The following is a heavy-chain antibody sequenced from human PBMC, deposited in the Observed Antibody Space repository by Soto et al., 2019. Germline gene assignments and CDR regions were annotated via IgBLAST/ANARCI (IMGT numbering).Heavy chain of an antibody. D-gene: IGHD2-21*02. CDR1: GFTFSNYA. Sequence: QVQLVESGGGVVQPGRSLRLSCAASGFTFSNYAMHWVRQAPGKGLEWVAVISYDGSNKYYADSVKGRFTISRDNSKNTLYLQMNSLRAEDTAVYYCASEVVVTATFDAFDIWGQGTMVTVSS. V-gene: IGHV3-30-3*01. J-gene: IGHJ3*02. CDR2: ISYDGSNK. CDR3: ASEVVVTATFDAFDI.